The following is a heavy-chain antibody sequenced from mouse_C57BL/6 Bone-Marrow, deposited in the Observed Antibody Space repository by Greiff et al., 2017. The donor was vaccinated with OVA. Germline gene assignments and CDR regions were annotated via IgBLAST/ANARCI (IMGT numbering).Heavy chain of an antibody. J-gene: IGHJ4*01. D-gene: IGHD1-1*01. V-gene: IGHV1-7*01. CDR3: ARLITTVVPMDY. Sequence: QVQLQQSGAELAKPGASVKLSCKASGYTFTSYWMHWVKQRPGQGLEWIGYINPSSGYTKYNQKFKDKATLTADKASSTDYMQLSSLTYEDYAVYYCARLITTVVPMDYWGQGTSVTVSS. CDR2: INPSSGYT. CDR1: GYTFTSYW.